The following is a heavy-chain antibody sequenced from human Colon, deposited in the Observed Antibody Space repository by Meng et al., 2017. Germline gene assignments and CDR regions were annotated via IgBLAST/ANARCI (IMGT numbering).Heavy chain of an antibody. CDR2: ISYDGGNK. Sequence: GESLKISCAASGFPFSSYAMHWVRQAPGKGLEWVAVISYDGGNKYYADSVKGRFTISRDNSKNTLYLQMNSLRAEDTAVYYCARDSYEEYYYDSSGYYWDFDYWGQGTLVTVSS. D-gene: IGHD3-22*01. J-gene: IGHJ4*02. CDR3: ARDSYEEYYYDSSGYYWDFDY. CDR1: GFPFSSYA. V-gene: IGHV3-30*04.